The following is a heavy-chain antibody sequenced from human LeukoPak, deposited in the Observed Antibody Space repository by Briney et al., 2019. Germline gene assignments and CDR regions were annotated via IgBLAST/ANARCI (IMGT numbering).Heavy chain of an antibody. CDR1: GFTFSSYS. CDR2: ISSSSRSYI. V-gene: IGHV3-21*01. CDR3: ARILGGYSGYDSGTYFDY. D-gene: IGHD5-12*01. J-gene: IGHJ4*02. Sequence: GGSLRLSCAASGFTFSSYSMNWVRQAPGKGLEWVSSISSSSRSYIYYADSVKGRFTISRDNAKNSLYLQMNSLRAEDTAVYYCARILGGYSGYDSGTYFDYWGQGTLVTVSS.